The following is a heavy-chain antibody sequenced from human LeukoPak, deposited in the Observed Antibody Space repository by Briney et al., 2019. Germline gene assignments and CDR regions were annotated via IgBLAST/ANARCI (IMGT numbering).Heavy chain of an antibody. D-gene: IGHD1-26*01. CDR1: GGSFTNYY. CDR3: GRDLEGDTSGMGY. J-gene: IGHJ4*02. Sequence: SETLSLTCAVYGGSFTNYYWSWIRQPPGKGLEWIGSIYHSGSTYYNPSLKSRVTISVDTSKNQFSLKLRSVTAADTAVYYCGRDLEGDTSGMGYWGQGTLVTVSS. CDR2: IYHSGST. V-gene: IGHV4-34*01.